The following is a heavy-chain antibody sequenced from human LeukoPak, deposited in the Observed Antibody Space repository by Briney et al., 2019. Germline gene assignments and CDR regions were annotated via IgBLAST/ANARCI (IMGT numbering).Heavy chain of an antibody. V-gene: IGHV1-24*01. D-gene: IGHD4-17*01. CDR2: FDPEDGET. CDR3: ATPIPMNSYGDYGY. J-gene: IGHJ4*02. CDR1: GYTLTELS. Sequence: ASVKVSCKVSGYTLTELSVHWVRQAPGKGLEWMGGFDPEDGETIYAQKFQGRVTMTEDTSTDTAYMELSSLRSEDTAVYYCATPIPMNSYGDYGYWGQGTLVTVSS.